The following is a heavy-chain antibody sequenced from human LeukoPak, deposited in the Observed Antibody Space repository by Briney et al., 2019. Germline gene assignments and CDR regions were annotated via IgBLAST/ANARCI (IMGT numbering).Heavy chain of an antibody. J-gene: IGHJ4*02. CDR1: GYTFSSYG. D-gene: IGHD3-10*01. CDR2: ISGSGGST. CDR3: AKDHYYGSGSYSTPDY. V-gene: IGHV3-23*01. Sequence: SCKASGYTFSSYGMSWVRQAPGKGLEWVSAISGSGGSTYYADSVKGRFTISRDNSKNTLYLQMNSLRAEDTAVYYCAKDHYYGSGSYSTPDYWGQGTLVTVSS.